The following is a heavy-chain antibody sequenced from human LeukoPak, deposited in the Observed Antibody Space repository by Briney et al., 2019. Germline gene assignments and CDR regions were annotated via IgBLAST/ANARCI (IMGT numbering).Heavy chain of an antibody. CDR1: GYTFTSYD. D-gene: IGHD2-2*01. V-gene: IGHV1-8*01. J-gene: IGHJ6*03. Sequence: ASVKVSCKASGYTFTSYDINWVRQATGQGLEWMGWMNPNSGNTGYAQKFQGRVTMTRNTSISTAYMELSSLRSEDTAVYYCAREATEYQPLLSVYYYYYMDVWGKGTTVTVSS. CDR3: AREATEYQPLLSVYYYYYMDV. CDR2: MNPNSGNT.